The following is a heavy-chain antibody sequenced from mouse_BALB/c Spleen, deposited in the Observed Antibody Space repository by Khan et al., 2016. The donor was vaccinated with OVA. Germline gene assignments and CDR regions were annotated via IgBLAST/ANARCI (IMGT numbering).Heavy chain of an antibody. V-gene: IGHV1-4*01. Sequence: QVQLQQSGAELARPGASVKMSCKASGYTFTSYTIHWIKQRPGQGLEWIGYINPSSGYTNYNQKFKDKATLTADKSSTTASMQLRSLTSDDSAVYYCARDGSYYRNDGWFAYWGQGTLVTVSA. J-gene: IGHJ3*01. D-gene: IGHD2-14*01. CDR1: GYTFTSYT. CDR2: INPSSGYT. CDR3: ARDGSYYRNDGWFAY.